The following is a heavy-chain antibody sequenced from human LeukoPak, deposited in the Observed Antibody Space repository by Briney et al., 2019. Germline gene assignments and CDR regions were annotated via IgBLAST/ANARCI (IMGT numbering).Heavy chain of an antibody. CDR2: INHSGST. D-gene: IGHD6-19*01. Sequence: SETLSLTCAVYGGSFSGYYWSWIRQPPGKGLKWIGEINHSGSTNYNPSLKSRVTMSVDTSKNQFSLNLNSMTAADTAVYYCARDRDSSGWHVADYWGQGTLVTVSS. V-gene: IGHV4-34*01. CDR1: GGSFSGYY. J-gene: IGHJ4*02. CDR3: ARDRDSSGWHVADY.